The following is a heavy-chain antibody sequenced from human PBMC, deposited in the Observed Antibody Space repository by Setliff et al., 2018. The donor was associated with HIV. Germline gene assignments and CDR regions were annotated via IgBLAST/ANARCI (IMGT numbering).Heavy chain of an antibody. J-gene: IGHJ6*02. CDR1: GFSFGNHW. V-gene: IGHV3-74*01. Sequence: PGGSLRLSCGASGFSFGNHWMYWVRQAPGKGLVWVSRINSDGSSTDYADSVKGRFTISRDNAKNTLYMQMNSLRAEDTAVYYCARPYTVWVYSMDLWGQGTTVTVSS. CDR2: INSDGSST. CDR3: ARPYTVWVYSMDL. D-gene: IGHD2-8*01.